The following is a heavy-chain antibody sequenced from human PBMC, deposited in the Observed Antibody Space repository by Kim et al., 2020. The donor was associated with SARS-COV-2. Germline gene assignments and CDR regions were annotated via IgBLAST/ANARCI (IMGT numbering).Heavy chain of an antibody. CDR1: GFTFSSYA. CDR2: ISGSGGST. Sequence: GGSLRLSCAASGFTFSSYAMSWVRQAPGKGLEWVSAISGSGGSTYYADSVKGRFTISRDNSKNTLYLQMNSLRAEDTAVYYCAKEGYYGSGSYFDAFDIWGQGTMVTVSS. CDR3: AKEGYYGSGSYFDAFDI. J-gene: IGHJ3*02. V-gene: IGHV3-23*01. D-gene: IGHD3-10*01.